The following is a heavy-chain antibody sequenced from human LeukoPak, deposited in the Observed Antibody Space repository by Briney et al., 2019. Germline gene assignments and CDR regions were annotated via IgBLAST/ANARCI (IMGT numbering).Heavy chain of an antibody. CDR2: ISSSSSYI. V-gene: IGHV3-21*04. D-gene: IGHD3-22*01. J-gene: IGHJ3*02. Sequence: GGSLRLSCAASGFTFSSYSMNWVRQAPGKGLEWVSSISSSSSYIYYADSVKGRFTISRDNAKNSLYLQMNSLRAEDTALYYCARDIRDYYDSSGYYSSDAFDIWGQGTMVTVSS. CDR1: GFTFSSYS. CDR3: ARDIRDYYDSSGYYSSDAFDI.